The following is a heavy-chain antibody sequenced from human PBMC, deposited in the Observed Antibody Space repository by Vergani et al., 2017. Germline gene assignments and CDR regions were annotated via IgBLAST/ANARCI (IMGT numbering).Heavy chain of an antibody. V-gene: IGHV1-46*03. CDR2: ISPDGFST. CDR1: GYTFTAYY. J-gene: IGHJ4*02. CDR3: AREPPLTGFFDY. D-gene: IGHD3-9*01. Sequence: QVQLVQSGAEVGKPGASVKISCKASGYTFTAYYIHWVRQAPEQGLEWVGVISPDGFSTFYAQKFQGRVTITRDTSTSTVYVEVTSLRSDGTAVYYCAREPPLTGFFDYWGQGTLVTVSP.